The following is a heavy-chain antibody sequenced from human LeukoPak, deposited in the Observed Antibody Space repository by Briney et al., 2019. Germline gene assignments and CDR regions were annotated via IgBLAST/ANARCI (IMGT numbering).Heavy chain of an antibody. Sequence: GGSLRLSCAASGFTFDDYAMHWVRQAPGKGLEWVSGISWNSGSIGYADSVKGRFTISRDNAKNSLYLQMNSLRAEDMALYYCAKGSKYSSSPFDYWGQGTLVTVSS. J-gene: IGHJ4*02. D-gene: IGHD6-6*01. CDR3: AKGSKYSSSPFDY. CDR2: ISWNSGSI. CDR1: GFTFDDYA. V-gene: IGHV3-9*03.